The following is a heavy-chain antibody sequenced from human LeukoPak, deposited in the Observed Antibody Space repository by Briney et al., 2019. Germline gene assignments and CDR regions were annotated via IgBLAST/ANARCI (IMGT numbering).Heavy chain of an antibody. CDR1: GFIFSSYW. CDR3: ARVAVVAIFGTEYYYYYMDV. D-gene: IGHD3-3*01. Sequence: PGGSLRLSCAASGFIFSSYWMHWVRHAPGKGLVWVSRINSDGSSTSYADSVKGRFTISRDNAKNSLYLQMNSLRAEDTALYYCARVAVVAIFGTEYYYYYMDVWGKGTTVTVSS. J-gene: IGHJ6*03. V-gene: IGHV3-74*01. CDR2: INSDGSST.